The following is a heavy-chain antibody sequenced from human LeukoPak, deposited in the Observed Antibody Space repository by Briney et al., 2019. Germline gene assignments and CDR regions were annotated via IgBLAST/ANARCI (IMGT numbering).Heavy chain of an antibody. D-gene: IGHD2/OR15-2a*01. CDR3: ARVMTTLTGFDF. J-gene: IGHJ4*02. Sequence: GESLKISCQGSGYSFTSYWIGWVRQMPGKGLEWMGRIDPSDSYTNYSPSFQDHVTVSVDKSISTAYLQWSSLKASDTAMYYCARVMTTLTGFDFWGQGTLVTVSS. CDR2: IDPSDSYT. CDR1: GYSFTSYW. V-gene: IGHV5-10-1*01.